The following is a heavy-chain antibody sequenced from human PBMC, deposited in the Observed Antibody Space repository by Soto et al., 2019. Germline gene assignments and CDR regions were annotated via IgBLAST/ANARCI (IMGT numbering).Heavy chain of an antibody. J-gene: IGHJ4*02. V-gene: IGHV5-51*01. Sequence: EVQLVQSGAEVKKPGESLKISCKGSGYSFSNYWIGWVRQMPGKGLEWMGIIHPSDSNTRYSPSFQGQVTISVDRSIKTAYFYWSTLKASDTAMYYCVSLDWGKDRIFAYWGQGTLVTASS. CDR2: IHPSDSNT. CDR1: GYSFSNYW. CDR3: VSLDWGKDRIFAY. D-gene: IGHD7-27*01.